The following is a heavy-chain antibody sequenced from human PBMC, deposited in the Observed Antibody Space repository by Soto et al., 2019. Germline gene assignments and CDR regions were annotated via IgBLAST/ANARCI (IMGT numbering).Heavy chain of an antibody. D-gene: IGHD6-19*01. CDR1: GFTFSGYG. V-gene: IGHV3-30*18. CDR3: AKEVHSSVWGTYFKD. Sequence: QVQLVESGGDVVQPGTSLRLSCAASGFTFSGYGMHWVRQAPGRGLDWVAVVSNDGTVQHYADSVKGRFTISRDNSKNMLYLQINSLRADDTAVYYCAKEVHSSVWGTYFKDWGQGTLVTVSS. CDR2: VSNDGTVQ. J-gene: IGHJ4*02.